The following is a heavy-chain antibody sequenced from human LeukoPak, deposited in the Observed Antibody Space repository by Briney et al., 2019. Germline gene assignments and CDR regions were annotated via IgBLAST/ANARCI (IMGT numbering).Heavy chain of an antibody. D-gene: IGHD2-2*01. CDR1: GFTFNTYA. CDR2: ISYDGSNK. V-gene: IGHV3-30-3*01. Sequence: GGSLRLSGAASGFTFNTYAMHWVRQAPGKGLEWVAVISYDGSNKYYADSVKGRFTISRDNSKNTLYLQMNGLRAEDTAVYYCTKGVIVVVPAARGFEYWGQGTRVTVSS. J-gene: IGHJ4*02. CDR3: TKGVIVVVPAARGFEY.